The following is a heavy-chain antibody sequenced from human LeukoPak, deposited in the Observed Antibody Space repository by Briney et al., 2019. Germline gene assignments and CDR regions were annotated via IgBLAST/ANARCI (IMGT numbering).Heavy chain of an antibody. D-gene: IGHD3-22*01. CDR2: IKQDGSEK. CDR1: GFTFSSYW. CDR3: ARDSGYYGLAFDY. V-gene: IGHV3-7*01. Sequence: GGSLRLSCAASGFTFSSYWMSWVRQAPGKGLEWVANIKQDGSEKYYVDSVKGRFTISRDNAKNPLYLQMNSLRAEDTAVYYCARDSGYYGLAFDYWGQGTLVTVSS. J-gene: IGHJ4*02.